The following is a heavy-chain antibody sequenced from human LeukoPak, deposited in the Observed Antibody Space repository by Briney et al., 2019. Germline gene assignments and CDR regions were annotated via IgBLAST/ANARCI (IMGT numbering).Heavy chain of an antibody. V-gene: IGHV3-48*03. D-gene: IGHD1-26*01. CDR2: ISTSGNTI. CDR3: ARDPLGAQFDY. J-gene: IGHJ4*02. Sequence: PRGSLRLSCAAAGFTFSSYEMNWVRQALGKGLEWVSYISTSGNTIFYADSVRGRFTISRDNAKNSLYLQMHSLRAEDTALYYCARDPLGAQFDYWGQGTLVTVSS. CDR1: GFTFSSYE.